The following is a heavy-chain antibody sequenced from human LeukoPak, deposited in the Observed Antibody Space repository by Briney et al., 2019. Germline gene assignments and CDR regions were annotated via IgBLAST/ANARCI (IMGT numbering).Heavy chain of an antibody. CDR1: GFTFSSYG. Sequence: GGSLTLSCAASGFTFSSYGMHWVRQAPGKGLEWVAFIRYDGSNKYYADSVKGRFTISRDNSKNTLYLQMNSLRAEDTAVYYCAKDKWSWGAFVISGQGRMVTVSS. D-gene: IGHD1-26*01. CDR2: IRYDGSNK. CDR3: AKDKWSWGAFVI. V-gene: IGHV3-30*02. J-gene: IGHJ3*02.